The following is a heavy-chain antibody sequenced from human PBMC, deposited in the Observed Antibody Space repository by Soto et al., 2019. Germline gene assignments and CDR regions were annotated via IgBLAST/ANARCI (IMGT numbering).Heavy chain of an antibody. CDR1: GGSISSSSYY. CDR2: IYYSGST. Sequence: SETLSLTCTVSGGSISSSSYYWGWIRQPPGKGLEWIGSIYYSGSTYYNPSLRSRFTMSIDTSKNQFSLKVISVTATDTAVYYCARSSGGYSWYIDFWGRGTRVTVSS. CDR3: ARSSGGYSWYIDF. D-gene: IGHD1-26*01. V-gene: IGHV4-39*01. J-gene: IGHJ4*02.